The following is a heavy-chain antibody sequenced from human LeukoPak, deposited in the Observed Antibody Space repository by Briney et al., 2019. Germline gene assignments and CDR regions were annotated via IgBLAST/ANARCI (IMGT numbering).Heavy chain of an antibody. CDR1: GFTFSDYY. J-gene: IGHJ4*02. CDR2: ISSSGSTI. Sequence: PGGSLRLSCAASGFTFSDYYMSWIRQAPGKGLEWVSYISSSGSTIYYADPVKGRFTISRDNAKNSLYLQMNSLRAEDTAVYYCARSGNYDFWSGPVYYFDYWGQGTLVTVSS. D-gene: IGHD3-3*01. CDR3: ARSGNYDFWSGPVYYFDY. V-gene: IGHV3-11*01.